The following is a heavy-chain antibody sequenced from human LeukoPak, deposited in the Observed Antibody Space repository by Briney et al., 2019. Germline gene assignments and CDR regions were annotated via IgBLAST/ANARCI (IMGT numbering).Heavy chain of an antibody. CDR2: IYQSGNT. CDR1: GGSIISGDYS. Sequence: PSETLSLTCAVSGGSIISGDYSWTWIRLPPGKGLEWLGYIYQSGNTYFNPSLKSRVTISLDRSKNQFSLKLTSVTAAGTAIYYCVRVEMVRGLVAFDSWGRGILVTVSS. CDR3: VRVEMVRGLVAFDS. J-gene: IGHJ4*02. D-gene: IGHD3-10*01. V-gene: IGHV4-30-2*01.